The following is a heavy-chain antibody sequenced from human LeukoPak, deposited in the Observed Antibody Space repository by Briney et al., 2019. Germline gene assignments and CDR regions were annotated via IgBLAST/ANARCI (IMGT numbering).Heavy chain of an antibody. D-gene: IGHD3-22*01. V-gene: IGHV1-24*01. CDR3: ATGVTMIVEFQCIY. CDR1: GYTLTELS. J-gene: IGHJ4*02. Sequence: ASVKVSCKVSGYTLTELSMHWVRQAPGKGLEWMGGFDPEDGETIYAQKFQGRVTMTEDTSTDTAYMELSSLRSEDAAAYYCATGVTMIVEFQCIYWGQGTLVTVSS. CDR2: FDPEDGET.